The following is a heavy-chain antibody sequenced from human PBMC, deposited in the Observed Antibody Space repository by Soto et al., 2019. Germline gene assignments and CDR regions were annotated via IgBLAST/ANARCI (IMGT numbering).Heavy chain of an antibody. V-gene: IGHV3-53*01. CDR2: IYSGGST. J-gene: IGHJ6*02. CDR3: ARDPPATRHGMDV. CDR1: VFTVSSNY. Sequence: GGSLRLSCAASVFTVSSNYMSWVRQAPGKGLEWVSVIYSGGSTYYADSVRGRFTISRDNSKNTLYLQMKSLRAEDTAVYYCARDPPATRHGMDVWGQGTTVTVSS.